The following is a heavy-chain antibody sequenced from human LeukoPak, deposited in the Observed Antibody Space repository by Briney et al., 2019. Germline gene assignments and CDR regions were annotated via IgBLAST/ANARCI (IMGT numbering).Heavy chain of an antibody. CDR2: IYPRDSRT. CDR3: ARHLSDITSSPNY. J-gene: IGHJ4*02. CDR1: GYSFSSYW. V-gene: IGHV5-51*01. D-gene: IGHD2-2*01. Sequence: GESLKISCKGAGYSFSSYWIAWGRQMPGKGLEWMGVIYPRDSRTTYTLSFQDQVTISADKSISTAYLQWTSLKASDTAMYYCARHLSDITSSPNYWGPGTLVTVSS.